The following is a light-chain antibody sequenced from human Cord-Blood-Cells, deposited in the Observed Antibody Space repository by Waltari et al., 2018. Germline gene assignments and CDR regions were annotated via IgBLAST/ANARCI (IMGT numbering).Light chain of an antibody. CDR2: EGS. J-gene: IGLJ3*02. CDR3: CSYAGSSTWV. Sequence: QSALTQPASVSGSPGQSLTISCTGTSSAVGGYNLVPWYQQHPGKAPKPMIYEGSKRPSGVSNRFSGSKSGNTASLTISGLQAEDEADYYCCSYAGSSTWVFGGGTKLTVL. CDR1: SSAVGGYNL. V-gene: IGLV2-23*01.